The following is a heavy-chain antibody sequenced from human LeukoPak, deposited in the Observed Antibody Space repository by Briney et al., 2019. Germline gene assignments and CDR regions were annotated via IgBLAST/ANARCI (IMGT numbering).Heavy chain of an antibody. J-gene: IGHJ4*02. Sequence: ASVTVSFKSSGYTFTSYGISWVRQAPGQGREGMGWISAYNDNTNYAQKLQGRVTMTTDTSTSTAYMELRSLRSDDTAVYYCARVHYDILTGYSYFDYCGQGTLVTVSS. CDR3: ARVHYDILTGYSYFDY. V-gene: IGHV1-18*01. CDR2: ISAYNDNT. CDR1: GYTFTSYG. D-gene: IGHD3-9*01.